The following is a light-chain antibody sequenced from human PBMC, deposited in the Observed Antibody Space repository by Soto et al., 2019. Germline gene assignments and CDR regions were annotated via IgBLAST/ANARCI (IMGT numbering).Light chain of an antibody. CDR2: DAS. Sequence: EIVLTQSPSTLSLSPGERATLSCRASQSVSSYLAWYQQKPGQAPRLLIYDASNMATGIPARFSGSGSGTDFTLSISSLEREDFAVYYCLHRSNWPLGYTFGQGTKLEIK. J-gene: IGKJ2*01. CDR1: QSVSSY. CDR3: LHRSNWPLGYT. V-gene: IGKV3-11*01.